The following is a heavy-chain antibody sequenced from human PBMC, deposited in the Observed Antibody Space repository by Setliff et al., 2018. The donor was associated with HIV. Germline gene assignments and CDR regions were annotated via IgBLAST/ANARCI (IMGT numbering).Heavy chain of an antibody. Sequence: PSETLSLTCTVSGGSISSGGYYWSWIRQHPGKGLEWIGYIYYSGSTYYNPSLKSLVTISLDTSKNQVSLKLSSVNAADTAVYDCARGGMVRGRPKNYYMDVWGKGTTVTVSS. CDR1: GGSISSGGYY. CDR2: IYYSGST. D-gene: IGHD3-10*01. J-gene: IGHJ6*03. V-gene: IGHV4-31*01. CDR3: ARGGMVRGRPKNYYMDV.